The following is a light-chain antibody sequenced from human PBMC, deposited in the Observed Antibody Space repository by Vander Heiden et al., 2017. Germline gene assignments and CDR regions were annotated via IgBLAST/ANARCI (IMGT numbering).Light chain of an antibody. CDR2: WAS. CDR3: QQYYSTPLT. CDR1: QSVLYSPNNKNY. J-gene: IGKJ1*01. Sequence: DIVMTQSPDSLAVSLGERATINCKSSQSVLYSPNNKNYLAWYQQKPGQPPKLLIYWASTRESGVPDRFSGRGSGTDFTLTISSLQAEDVAVYYCQQYYSTPLTFGQGTKVEIK. V-gene: IGKV4-1*01.